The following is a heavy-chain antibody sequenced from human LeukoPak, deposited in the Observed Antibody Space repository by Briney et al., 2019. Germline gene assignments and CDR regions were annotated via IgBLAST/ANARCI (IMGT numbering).Heavy chain of an antibody. Sequence: GGSLRLSCAASGFAFSSYAMHWVRQAPGKGLEYVSAITSNGGSTYYANSVKGRFTISRDNSKNTLYLQMGSLRAEDMAVYYCARWTVATIRGGGFDYWGQGTLVTVSS. D-gene: IGHD5-12*01. CDR3: ARWTVATIRGGGFDY. J-gene: IGHJ4*02. CDR2: ITSNGGST. V-gene: IGHV3-64*01. CDR1: GFAFSSYA.